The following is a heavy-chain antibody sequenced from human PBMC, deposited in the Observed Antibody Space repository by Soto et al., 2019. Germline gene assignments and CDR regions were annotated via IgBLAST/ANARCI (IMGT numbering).Heavy chain of an antibody. CDR2: IYYRGST. CDR3: ARERYSGDYFFDY. CDR1: GGSISSYY. V-gene: IGHV4-59*01. D-gene: IGHD4-17*01. J-gene: IGHJ4*02. Sequence: SETLSLTCTVSGGSISSYYWSWIRQPPGKGLEWIGYIYYRGSTNYNPSLKSRVTISLDTSKNQFSLKLSSVTAADTAVYYCARERYSGDYFFDYWGQGALVTVSS.